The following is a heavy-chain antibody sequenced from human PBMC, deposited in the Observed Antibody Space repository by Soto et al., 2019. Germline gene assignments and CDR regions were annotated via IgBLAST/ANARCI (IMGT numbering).Heavy chain of an antibody. CDR2: IIAMFGTT. J-gene: IGHJ4*02. V-gene: IGHV1-69*01. D-gene: IGHD2-15*01. CDR1: GGTFRTSS. CDR3: ARDDLEDTHLSAYYLDS. Sequence: HVQLVQSGAEVKKPGSSVRDSCKASGGTFRTSSFSWVRQAPGQGLEWMGGIIAMFGTTTYAPECQGRLTITADESSHSVFIELSSLRPDDTAFYFCARDDLEDTHLSAYYLDSCGQGSLVVVSS.